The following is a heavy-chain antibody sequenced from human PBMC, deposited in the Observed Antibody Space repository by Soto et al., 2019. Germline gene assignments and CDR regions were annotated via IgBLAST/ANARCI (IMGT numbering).Heavy chain of an antibody. V-gene: IGHV4-59*12. Sequence: SETLSLTCTVSGGSISSYYWSWIRQPPGKGLEWIGYIYYSGSTNYNPSLKSRVTISVDTSKNQFSLKLSSVTAADTAVYYCARRPYWYSSGGRGRYYFDYWGQGTLVTVSS. CDR1: GGSISSYY. J-gene: IGHJ4*02. CDR3: ARRPYWYSSGGRGRYYFDY. CDR2: IYYSGST. D-gene: IGHD6-19*01.